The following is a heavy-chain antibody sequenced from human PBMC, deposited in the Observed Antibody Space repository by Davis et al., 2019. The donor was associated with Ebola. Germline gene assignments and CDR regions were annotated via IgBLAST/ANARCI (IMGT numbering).Heavy chain of an antibody. D-gene: IGHD1-7*01. CDR1: GYTFRNYD. J-gene: IGHJ5*02. Sequence: ASVKVSCKTSGYTFRNYDINWVRQATGQGLEWMGWMNPNNGNTGYAQKFQGRVTMTSNTATTTAYMELSSLTSEDTAVYYCARDHGVTGTGTFDPWGQGTQVTVST. V-gene: IGHV1-8*01. CDR3: ARDHGVTGTGTFDP. CDR2: MNPNNGNT.